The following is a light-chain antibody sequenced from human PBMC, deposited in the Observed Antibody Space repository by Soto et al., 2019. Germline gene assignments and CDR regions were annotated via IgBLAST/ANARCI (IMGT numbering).Light chain of an antibody. J-gene: IGKJ3*01. CDR2: GSS. V-gene: IGKV3-20*01. CDR3: QHYVSTPVT. Sequence: EIVLTQSPGTLSFSPGERATLSCRASQSVSSNYLAWYQQKPGQAPRLLIYGSSSRATGIPDRFSGSESGTDFTLTIGTLEPEDFAVYYCQHYVSTPVTFGPGTKVDIK. CDR1: QSVSSNY.